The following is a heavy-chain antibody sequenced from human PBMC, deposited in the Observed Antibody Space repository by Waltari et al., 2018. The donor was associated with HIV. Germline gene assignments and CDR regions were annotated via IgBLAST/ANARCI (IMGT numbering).Heavy chain of an antibody. Sequence: VQLQQWGAGLLKPSETLSLICAVYGAPLDGYYWSWIRQPPGKRLEWMGEINHSRNTTYNPSLKIRFTMSVDASKNQVSLILNSVTAADTCVYYCARSALWLRPVYYFDYWGQGALVTVSS. CDR2: INHSRNT. CDR3: ARSALWLRPVYYFDY. D-gene: IGHD5-12*01. CDR1: GAPLDGYY. V-gene: IGHV4-34*01. J-gene: IGHJ4*02.